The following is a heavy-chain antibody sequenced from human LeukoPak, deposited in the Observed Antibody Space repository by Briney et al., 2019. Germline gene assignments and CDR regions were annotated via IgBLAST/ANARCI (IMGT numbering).Heavy chain of an antibody. CDR2: INSDGSTT. Sequence: GGSLRLSCAASGFTFSSSWMHWVRQAPGKGLVWVSRINSDGSTTNYADSVKGRFTISRDNSKNTLYLQMNSLRVEDTAVYYCAKDIKGTNYYYYGMGAWGQGTTVTVSS. J-gene: IGHJ6*02. CDR1: GFTFSSSW. V-gene: IGHV3-74*01. D-gene: IGHD1-14*01. CDR3: AKDIKGTNYYYYGMGA.